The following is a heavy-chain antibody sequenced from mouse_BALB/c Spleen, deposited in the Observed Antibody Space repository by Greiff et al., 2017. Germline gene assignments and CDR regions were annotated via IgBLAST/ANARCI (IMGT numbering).Heavy chain of an antibody. Sequence: EVMLVESGGDLVKPGGSLKLSCAASGFTFSSYGMSWVRQTPDKRLEWVATISSGGSYTYYPDSVNGRFTISRDNAKNTLYLQMSSLKSEDTAMYYYARQGGKYVEKAYWGQGTLVTVSA. CDR2: ISSGGSYT. CDR3: ARQGGKYVEKAY. CDR1: GFTFSSYG. V-gene: IGHV5-6*02. J-gene: IGHJ3*01. D-gene: IGHD2-1*01.